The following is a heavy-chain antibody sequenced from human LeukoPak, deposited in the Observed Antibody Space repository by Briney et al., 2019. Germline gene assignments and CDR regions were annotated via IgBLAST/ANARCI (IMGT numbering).Heavy chain of an antibody. D-gene: IGHD6-19*01. J-gene: IGHJ4*02. V-gene: IGHV4-4*02. Sequence: PSETLSLTCAVSGGSISSSNWWSWVRQPPGKGLEWIGEIYHSGSTNYNPSLKSRVTISVDKSKNQFSLKLSSVTAADTAVYYCARVIAVAGTLPEYYFDYWGQGTLVTVSS. CDR1: GGSISSSNW. CDR2: IYHSGST. CDR3: ARVIAVAGTLPEYYFDY.